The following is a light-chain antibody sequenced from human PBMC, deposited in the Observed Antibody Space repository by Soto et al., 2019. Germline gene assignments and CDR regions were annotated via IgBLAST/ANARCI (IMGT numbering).Light chain of an antibody. CDR3: QQYGT. CDR1: QRVSSNY. J-gene: IGKJ1*01. Sequence: EIVMTQSPATLSVSPGERATLSCRASQRVSSNYLAWYQQKPGQAPRLLIYGASSRATGIPDRFSGSGSGTDFTLTISRLEPEDLAVYYCQQYGTLGQGTKVDIK. V-gene: IGKV3-20*01. CDR2: GAS.